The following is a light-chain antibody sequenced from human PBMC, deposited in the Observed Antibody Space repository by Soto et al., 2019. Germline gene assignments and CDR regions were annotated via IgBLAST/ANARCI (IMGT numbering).Light chain of an antibody. Sequence: DIVLTQSPATLSLSPGERATLSCRALQSVRSSIVWSQQKPGQSPRLLIYDTSNRATGIPARCSGSGSGTDFTRHISSLEPEDFAVDYCHQHTSWQITFGQGTRLDLK. J-gene: IGKJ5*01. CDR3: HQHTSWQIT. V-gene: IGKV3-11*01. CDR1: QSVRSS. CDR2: DTS.